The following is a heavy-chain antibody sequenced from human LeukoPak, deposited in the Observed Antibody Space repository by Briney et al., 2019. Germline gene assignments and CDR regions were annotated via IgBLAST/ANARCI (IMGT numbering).Heavy chain of an antibody. V-gene: IGHV3-64*01. CDR3: AKDLLYSDVWGSYRPNPLDY. D-gene: IGHD3-16*02. CDR1: GFTFSSCA. CDR2: ISSNGGST. Sequence: PGGSLRLSCAASGFTFSSCAMHWVRQAPGKGLEYVSAISSNGGSTYYATSVKGRFTISRDNSKNTLYLQMNSLRAEDTAVYYCAKDLLYSDVWGSYRPNPLDYWGQGTLVTVSS. J-gene: IGHJ4*02.